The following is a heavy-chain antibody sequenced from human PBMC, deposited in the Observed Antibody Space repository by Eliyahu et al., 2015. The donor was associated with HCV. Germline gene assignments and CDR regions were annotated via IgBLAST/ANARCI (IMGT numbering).Heavy chain of an antibody. CDR2: IWYDGSNK. Sequence: QVQLVESGGGVVQPGRSLRLSCAASGFTFSSYGMHWVRQAPGKGLEWVAVIWYDGSNKYYADSVKGRFTISRDNSKNTLYLQMNSLRAEDTAVYYCAREDGGGVRQLVHFSIDYWGQGTLVTVSS. J-gene: IGHJ4*02. CDR3: AREDGGGVRQLVHFSIDY. V-gene: IGHV3-33*01. D-gene: IGHD6-13*01. CDR1: GFTFSSYG.